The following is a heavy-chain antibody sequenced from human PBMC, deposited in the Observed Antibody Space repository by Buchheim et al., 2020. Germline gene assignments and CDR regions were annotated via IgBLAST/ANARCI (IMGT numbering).Heavy chain of an antibody. D-gene: IGHD3-22*01. Sequence: QVQLMESGGGVVQPGRSLRLSCAASGFTFSSYGMHWVRQAPGKGLEWVAVISYDGSNKYYADSVKGRFTISRDNSKNTLYLQMNSLRAEDTAVYYCAKDGDSSGYYAPFDYWGQGTL. CDR3: AKDGDSSGYYAPFDY. J-gene: IGHJ4*02. CDR1: GFTFSSYG. V-gene: IGHV3-30*18. CDR2: ISYDGSNK.